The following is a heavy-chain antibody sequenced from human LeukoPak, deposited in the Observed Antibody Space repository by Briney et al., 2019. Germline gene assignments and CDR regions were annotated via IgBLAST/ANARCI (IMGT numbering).Heavy chain of an antibody. J-gene: IGHJ4*02. Sequence: PGGSLRLSCAASGFTFSSYGMHWVRQAPGKGLEWVAVIWYDGSNKYYADSVKGRFTISRDNSKNTLYLQMNSLRAEDTAVYYCARDGFRYYYDSSGLFDYWGQGTLVTVSS. D-gene: IGHD3-22*01. CDR1: GFTFSSYG. CDR2: IWYDGSNK. V-gene: IGHV3-33*01. CDR3: ARDGFRYYYDSSGLFDY.